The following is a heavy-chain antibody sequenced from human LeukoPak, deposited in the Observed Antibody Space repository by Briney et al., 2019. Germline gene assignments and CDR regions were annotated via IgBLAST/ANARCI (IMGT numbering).Heavy chain of an antibody. Sequence: GASVKVSCKASGYTFTSYGISWVRQAPGQGLEWMGWISAYNGNTNYAQKLQGRVTMTTDTSTSTAYMELRGLRSDDTAVYYCARDRCHGCTSIAVAGNWGQGTLVTVSS. D-gene: IGHD6-19*01. CDR3: ARDRCHGCTSIAVAGN. J-gene: IGHJ4*02. CDR2: ISAYNGNT. CDR1: GYTFTSYG. V-gene: IGHV1-18*01.